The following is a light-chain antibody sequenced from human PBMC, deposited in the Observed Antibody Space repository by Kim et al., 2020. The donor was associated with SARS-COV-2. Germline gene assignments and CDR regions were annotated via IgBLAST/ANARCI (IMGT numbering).Light chain of an antibody. CDR3: QQYGSSPQT. J-gene: IGKJ1*01. V-gene: IGKV3-20*01. CDR1: QSVSSSY. Sequence: EIVLTQSPGTLSLSPGERATLSCRASQSVSSSYLAWYQQKPGQAPRLLIYGASSRATGIPDKFSGSGSGTDFTLTIRRLEAEDFAMYYCQQYGSSPQTFCEGTKGEIK. CDR2: GAS.